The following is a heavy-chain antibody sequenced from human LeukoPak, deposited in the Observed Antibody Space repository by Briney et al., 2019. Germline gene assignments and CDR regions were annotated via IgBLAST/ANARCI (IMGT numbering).Heavy chain of an antibody. D-gene: IGHD2-2*01. CDR3: TRNLSAPARAYAY. CDR2: ITISGTYI. V-gene: IGHV3-21*01. Sequence: GGSLRLSCAASGFILSDYNMNWVRQAPGKGLEWVSFITISGTYITYADSVKGRFTISRDNAKNSLYLQMNSLRAEDTAVYYCTRNLSAPARAYAYWGQGTRVTVSS. CDR1: GFILSDYN. J-gene: IGHJ4*02.